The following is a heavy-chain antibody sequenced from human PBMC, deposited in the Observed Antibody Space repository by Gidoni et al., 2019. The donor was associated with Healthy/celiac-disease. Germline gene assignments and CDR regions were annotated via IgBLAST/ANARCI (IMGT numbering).Heavy chain of an antibody. CDR1: GFTLGDYA. CDR3: TRDRDVDCSSTSCWDY. V-gene: IGHV3-49*03. J-gene: IGHJ4*02. CDR2: IRSNAYGGPT. Sequence: EAQLVESGGGLVQPGRSRRLCGTAAGFTLGDYARGWFRQAPGKGLGWLCFIRSNAYGGPTEYAASVKGRFTISSADSNSIAYLQMNSLKTEDTAVYYCTRDRDVDCSSTSCWDYWGQGTLVTVSS. D-gene: IGHD2-2*01.